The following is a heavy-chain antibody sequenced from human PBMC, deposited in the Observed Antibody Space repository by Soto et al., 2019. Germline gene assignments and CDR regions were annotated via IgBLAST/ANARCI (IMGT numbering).Heavy chain of an antibody. D-gene: IGHD3-9*01. CDR2: IYYSGST. V-gene: IGHV4-39*01. CDR1: GGSISSSSYY. J-gene: IGHJ5*02. Sequence: SETLSLTCTVSGGSISSSSYYWGWIRQPPGKGLEWIGSIYYSGSTYYNPSLKSRVTISVDTSKNQFSLKLSSVTAADTAVYHCARPAHYDTLTAYSFDPWGQGTLAT. CDR3: ARPAHYDTLTAYSFDP.